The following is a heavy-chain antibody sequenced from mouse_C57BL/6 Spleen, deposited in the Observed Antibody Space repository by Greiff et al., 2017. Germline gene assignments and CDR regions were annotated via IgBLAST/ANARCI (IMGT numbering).Heavy chain of an antibody. D-gene: IGHD2-10*02. CDR2: IDPSDSYT. CDR3: ARVGYGNYVGY. J-gene: IGHJ2*01. V-gene: IGHV1-69*01. Sequence: QVQLQQPGAELVMPGASVKLSCKASGYTFTSYWMHWVKQRPGQGLEWIGEIDPSDSYTNYNQKFKGKSTLTVDKSSSTAYMQLSSLTSEDSAVYYCARVGYGNYVGYWGQGTTLTVSS. CDR1: GYTFTSYW.